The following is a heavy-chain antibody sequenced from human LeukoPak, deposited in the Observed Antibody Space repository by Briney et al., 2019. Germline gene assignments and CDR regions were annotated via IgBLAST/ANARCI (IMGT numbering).Heavy chain of an antibody. CDR3: ARDYGDYVSWYFDL. CDR1: GVSISSSNW. Sequence: SETLSLTCAVSGVSISSSNWGSWGRQPPGQGLGWIGEIYHSGSTNYNPSLKSRVTISVDKSKNQFSLKLSSVTAADTAVYYCARDYGDYVSWYFDLWGRGPLVTVSS. D-gene: IGHD4-17*01. J-gene: IGHJ2*01. V-gene: IGHV4-4*02. CDR2: IYHSGST.